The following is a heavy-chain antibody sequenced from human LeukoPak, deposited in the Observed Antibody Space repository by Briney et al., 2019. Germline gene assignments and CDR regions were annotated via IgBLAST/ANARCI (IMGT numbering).Heavy chain of an antibody. D-gene: IGHD1-26*01. CDR3: AKDLVGAIFDY. Sequence: GGSLRLSRAASGFTFSSYAMSWVRQAPGKGLEWVAAISGSGGSTYYADSVKGRFTISRDNSKNTLYLQMNSLRAEDTAVYYCAKDLVGAIFDYWGQGTLVTVSS. J-gene: IGHJ4*02. V-gene: IGHV3-23*01. CDR1: GFTFSSYA. CDR2: ISGSGGST.